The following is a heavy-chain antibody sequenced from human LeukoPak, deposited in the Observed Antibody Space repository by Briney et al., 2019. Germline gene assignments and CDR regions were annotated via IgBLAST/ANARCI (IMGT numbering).Heavy chain of an antibody. Sequence: GGSLRLSCAASGFTFSSYAMHWVRQAPGKGLEWVAVISYDGSNKYYADSVKGRFTISRDNSKNTLYLQMNSLRAEDTAVYYCARAPVRQQLVFDYWGQGTLVTVSS. CDR1: GFTFSSYA. CDR3: ARAPVRQQLVFDY. V-gene: IGHV3-30-3*01. CDR2: ISYDGSNK. J-gene: IGHJ4*02. D-gene: IGHD6-13*01.